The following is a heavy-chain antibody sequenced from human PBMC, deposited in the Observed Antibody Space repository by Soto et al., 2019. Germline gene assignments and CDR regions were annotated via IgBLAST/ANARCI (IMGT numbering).Heavy chain of an antibody. CDR2: IYWDDDE. V-gene: IGHV2-5*02. D-gene: IGHD5-18*01. J-gene: IGHJ4*01. CDR3: AHRPRGYSYHFDY. CDR1: GFSLNTRGVG. Sequence: QITLKESGPTLVKPTQTLTMTCTFSGFSLNTRGVGVGWIRQPPGKSLEWLALIYWDDDEGYSPSLMSRLTITKDPSKNQVVLTMPNMDPVDSATYYCAHRPRGYSYHFDYWGHGTLVTVSS.